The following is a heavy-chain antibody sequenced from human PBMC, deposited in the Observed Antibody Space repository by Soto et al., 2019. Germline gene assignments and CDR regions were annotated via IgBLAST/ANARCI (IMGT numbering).Heavy chain of an antibody. CDR1: GFTFSDYY. V-gene: IGHV3-11*04. J-gene: IGHJ6*02. D-gene: IGHD3-9*01. CDR2: ISSSGSTI. CDR3: AKDLEYYDILTGYSHYHYYGMDV. Sequence: LRLSCAASGFTFSDYYMSWIRQAPGKGLEWVSYISSSGSTIYYADSVKGRFTISRDNAKNSLYLQMNSLRAEDTAVYYCAKDLEYYDILTGYSHYHYYGMDVWGQGTTVTVSS.